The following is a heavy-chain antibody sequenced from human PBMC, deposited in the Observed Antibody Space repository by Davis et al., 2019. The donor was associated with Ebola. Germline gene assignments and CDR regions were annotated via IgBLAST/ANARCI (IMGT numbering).Heavy chain of an antibody. V-gene: IGHV3-9*01. Sequence: PGGSLRLSCAASGFTFDDYAMHWVRQAPGKGLEWVSGISWNSGSIGYADSVKGRFTISRDNAKNSLYLQMNSLRAEDTALYYCAKDVQAGSRPRHSSGWSYYYYGMDVWGQGTTVTVSS. CDR3: AKDVQAGSRPRHSSGWSYYYYGMDV. D-gene: IGHD6-19*01. CDR1: GFTFDDYA. CDR2: ISWNSGSI. J-gene: IGHJ6*02.